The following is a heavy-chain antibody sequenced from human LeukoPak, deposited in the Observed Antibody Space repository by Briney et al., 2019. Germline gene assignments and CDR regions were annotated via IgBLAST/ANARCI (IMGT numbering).Heavy chain of an antibody. CDR1: GFTFSNHG. D-gene: IGHD3-22*01. V-gene: IGHV3-30*18. Sequence: GGSLRLSCVGSGFTFSNHGMHWVRQAPGKGLEWVTFISNDRTYKFYVDSVKGRFTISRDDSKNTLSLQMNSLRSEDSAMYYCVKGLAFDSSGYDAFDLWGQGTLVTVSS. CDR3: VKGLAFDSSGYDAFDL. CDR2: ISNDRTYK. J-gene: IGHJ3*01.